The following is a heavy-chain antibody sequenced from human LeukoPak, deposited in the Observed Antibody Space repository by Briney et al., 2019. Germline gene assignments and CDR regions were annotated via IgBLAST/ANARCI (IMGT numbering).Heavy chain of an antibody. CDR3: AKDLAATVVTPDY. J-gene: IGHJ4*02. V-gene: IGHV3-53*01. Sequence: GGSLRLSCAASGFTVSSNYMSWVRQAPGKGLEWVSVIYTGGSTYYADSVKGRFAISRDNSKNTLYLQMNSLRAEDTAVYYCAKDLAATVVTPDYWGQGTLVTVSS. D-gene: IGHD4-23*01. CDR2: IYTGGST. CDR1: GFTVSSNY.